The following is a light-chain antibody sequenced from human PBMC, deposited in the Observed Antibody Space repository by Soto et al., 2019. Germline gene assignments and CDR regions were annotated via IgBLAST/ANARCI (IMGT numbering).Light chain of an antibody. CDR2: DGS. Sequence: DIQMTQSPSTLSASIGDRIIITCRASQSINTWLAWYQQKPGEAPKLLIYDGSTLARGVPPRFSGSGSETEFTLTISRLQPDDFATVYCQQYQTYSRTFGQGTKVE. CDR3: QQYQTYSRT. V-gene: IGKV1-5*03. CDR1: QSINTW. J-gene: IGKJ1*01.